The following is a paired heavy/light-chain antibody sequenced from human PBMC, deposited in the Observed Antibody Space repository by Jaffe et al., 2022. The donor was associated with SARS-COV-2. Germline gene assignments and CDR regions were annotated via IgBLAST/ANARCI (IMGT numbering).Heavy chain of an antibody. CDR3: AGMPVGKTYNGRYWYYFDP. D-gene: IGHD2-15*01. J-gene: IGHJ5*02. V-gene: IGHV4-59*03. CDR2: VDYSGNT. CDR1: GDSISSYH. Sequence: QVQLQESGPGLVKPLETLSLTCTISGDSISSYHWSWTRQSPGKGLEWIGYVDYSGNTKYNSFLKSRVTMSMDMSRGQFSLQLSSVTAADTAVYYCAGMPVGKTYNGRYWYYFDPWGQGILVTVSS.
Light chain of an antibody. J-gene: IGLJ1*01. Sequence: QSALTQPASVSGSPGQSITISCTGTSSDIGAHNYVAWYQQYPGKAPKLMIYDVSNRPSGVSNRFSGSKSGNTASLTISGLQAEDEADYYCSSYTTRSTPYFFATGTKVTVL. V-gene: IGLV2-14*03. CDR1: SSDIGAHNY. CDR3: SSYTTRSTPYF. CDR2: DVS.